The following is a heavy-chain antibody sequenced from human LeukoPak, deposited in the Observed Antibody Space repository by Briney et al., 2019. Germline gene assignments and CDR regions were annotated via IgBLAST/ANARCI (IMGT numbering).Heavy chain of an antibody. CDR2: INSDGSRT. CDR3: ARGHFDYDSTTYYYGGPMDV. D-gene: IGHD3-22*01. CDR1: GFTFSRYW. Sequence: GGSLRLSCAASGFTFSRYWMNWVRQAPGKGLVWVSRINSDGSRTDYADSVKGRFISSRDNAKNTLYLQVNSLRAEDTAVYFCARGHFDYDSTTYYYGGPMDVGGKGTTVTISA. J-gene: IGHJ6*04. V-gene: IGHV3-74*01.